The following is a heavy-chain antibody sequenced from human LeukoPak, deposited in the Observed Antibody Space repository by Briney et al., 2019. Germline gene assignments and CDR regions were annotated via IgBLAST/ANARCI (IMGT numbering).Heavy chain of an antibody. CDR3: ARGVAAAGHYYYYYMDV. Sequence: ASVKVSCKASGYTFSNYNIHWLRQAPGQGLEWMGIVNPSGDSTNYAQNFQGRVTMTGDTSTSTAYMELRSLRSDDTAVYYCARGVAAAGHYYYYYMDVWGKGTTVTISS. J-gene: IGHJ6*03. CDR1: GYTFSNYN. V-gene: IGHV1-46*01. CDR2: VNPSGDST. D-gene: IGHD6-13*01.